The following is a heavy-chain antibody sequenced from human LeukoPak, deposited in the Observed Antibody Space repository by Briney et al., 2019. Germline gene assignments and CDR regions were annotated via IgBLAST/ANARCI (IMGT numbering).Heavy chain of an antibody. Sequence: GASVKVSCKASGYRFTGYYVHWVGQAPGQGLEWMGWINPDSGGTNFAQRFQGRATLTRDTSISTAYMELSRLTSDDTAVYYCARDAISRGIIDYWGQGTLVTVSS. J-gene: IGHJ4*02. V-gene: IGHV1-2*02. CDR1: GYRFTGYY. D-gene: IGHD3-10*01. CDR2: INPDSGGT. CDR3: ARDAISRGIIDY.